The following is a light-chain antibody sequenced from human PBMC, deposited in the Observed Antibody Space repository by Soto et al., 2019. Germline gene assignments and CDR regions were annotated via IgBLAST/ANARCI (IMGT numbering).Light chain of an antibody. CDR3: QQYDNYSPYT. Sequence: DIQMTQSPSTLSASVGDRVTITCRASQSIGRWLAWYQQKPGKAPKFLIYEASNLESGVPSRFSGSGSGTEFTLTISSLQPDDFATYYCQQYDNYSPYTFGQGTNLESK. CDR1: QSIGRW. CDR2: EAS. J-gene: IGKJ2*01. V-gene: IGKV1-5*03.